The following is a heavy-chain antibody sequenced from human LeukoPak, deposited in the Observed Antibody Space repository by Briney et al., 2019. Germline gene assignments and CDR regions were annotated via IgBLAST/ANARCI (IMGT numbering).Heavy chain of an antibody. Sequence: SEILSLTCTVSGGSISSGGYYWSWIRQHPGKGLEWIGYIYYSGSTYYNPSLKSRVTISVGTSKNQFSLKLSSVTAADTAVYYCARDMTTVTYAFDIWGQGTMVTVSS. CDR2: IYYSGST. CDR3: ARDMTTVTYAFDI. CDR1: GGSISSGGYY. J-gene: IGHJ3*02. V-gene: IGHV4-31*03. D-gene: IGHD4-11*01.